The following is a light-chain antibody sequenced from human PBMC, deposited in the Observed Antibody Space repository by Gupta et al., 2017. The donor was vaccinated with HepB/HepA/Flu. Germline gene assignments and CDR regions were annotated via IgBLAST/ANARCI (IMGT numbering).Light chain of an antibody. V-gene: IGKV3-11*01. CDR1: QSVGSY. CDR2: DAS. CDR3: QHCYDWPQG. Sequence: EIVLTQSPATLSLSPGERATLACRASQSVGSYLAWHQQKPGQAPRLLIYDASNRSTGVPARFSGSWSGTDFTLIISMLDPEDFAVYYCQHCYDWPQGFGQGTKVEIK. J-gene: IGKJ1*01.